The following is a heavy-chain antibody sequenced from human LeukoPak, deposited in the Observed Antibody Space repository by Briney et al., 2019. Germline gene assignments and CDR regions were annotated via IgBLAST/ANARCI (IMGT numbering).Heavy chain of an antibody. CDR3: ARSDSSGFVDY. CDR2: IYYSGST. Sequence: SETLSLTCTVSGGSISSYYWSWIRQPPGKGLEWIGYIYYSGSTNYNPSLKSRVTISVDTSKNQFSLKLSSVTAADTAVYYCARSDSSGFVDYWGQGTLVTVSS. D-gene: IGHD3-22*01. J-gene: IGHJ4*02. V-gene: IGHV4-59*01. CDR1: GGSISSYY.